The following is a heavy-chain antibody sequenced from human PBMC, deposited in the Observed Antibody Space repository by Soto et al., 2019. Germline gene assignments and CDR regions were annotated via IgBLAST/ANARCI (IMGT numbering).Heavy chain of an antibody. D-gene: IGHD4-17*01. CDR2: ISSSSSTI. Sequence: GGSLRLSCAASGFTFSSYSMNWVRQAPGKGLEWVSYISSSSSTIYYADSVKGRFTISRDNAKNSLYLQMNSLRAEDTAVYYCVRDPVTVTYYYYYMDVWGKGTTVTVSS. CDR1: GFTFSSYS. J-gene: IGHJ6*03. CDR3: VRDPVTVTYYYYYMDV. V-gene: IGHV3-48*01.